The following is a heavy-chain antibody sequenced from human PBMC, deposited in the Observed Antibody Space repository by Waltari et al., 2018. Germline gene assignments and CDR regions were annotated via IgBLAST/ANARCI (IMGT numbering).Heavy chain of an antibody. D-gene: IGHD5-12*01. J-gene: IGHJ1*01. CDR2: IKNRTYGGRR. CDR1: GFTFSNAW. Sequence: EVQLVESGGGLVKPGGSLRLSCAASGFTFSNAWMSWVGQAPGKGMEWVGRIKNRTYGGRRGYAAPVKGRFTISREDSKNTLYLQMNSLKTGDTAVYYCTAVCYSGYVIADYFQHWGQGTLVTVSS. CDR3: TAVCYSGYVIADYFQH. V-gene: IGHV3-15*01.